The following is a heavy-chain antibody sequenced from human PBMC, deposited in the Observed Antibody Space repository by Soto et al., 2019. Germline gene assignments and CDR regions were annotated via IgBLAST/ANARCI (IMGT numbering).Heavy chain of an antibody. J-gene: IGHJ3*02. Sequence: ASVKVSCKASGYSFTGYYMHWVRQAPGQGLEWMGWINPNSGGTNYAQKFQGWVTMTRDTSISTAYMELSRLRSDDTAVYYCARSTAMEAFDIWGQGTMVTVSS. CDR2: INPNSGGT. CDR1: GYSFTGYY. CDR3: ARSTAMEAFDI. D-gene: IGHD5-18*01. V-gene: IGHV1-2*04.